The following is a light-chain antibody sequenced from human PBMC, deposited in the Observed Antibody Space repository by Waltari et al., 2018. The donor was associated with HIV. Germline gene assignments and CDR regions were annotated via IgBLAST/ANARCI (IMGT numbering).Light chain of an antibody. CDR1: KLGDKY. Sequence: SYEVTQPPSVSVSPGQTASIACPGDKLGDKYVCWYQQRPGQSPVRVIYEDTKRPSGIPERFSGSNAGNTATLTISGTQAMDEADYYCQAWDSNTAVVFGGGTKLTVL. CDR2: EDT. CDR3: QAWDSNTAVV. J-gene: IGLJ2*01. V-gene: IGLV3-1*01.